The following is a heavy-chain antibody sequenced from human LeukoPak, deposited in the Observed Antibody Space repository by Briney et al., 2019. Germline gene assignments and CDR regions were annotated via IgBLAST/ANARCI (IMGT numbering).Heavy chain of an antibody. D-gene: IGHD3-10*01. CDR1: GFTFSSYG. J-gene: IGHJ3*02. V-gene: IGHV3-74*01. Sequence: GGSLRLSCAASGFTFSSYGMHWVRQAPGKGLVWVSRISTDGSRTSYADSVKGRFTISRDNAKNTLYLQMNSLRAEDTAVYYCARDSRFNAFDIWGQGTMVTVSS. CDR3: ARDSRFNAFDI. CDR2: ISTDGSRT.